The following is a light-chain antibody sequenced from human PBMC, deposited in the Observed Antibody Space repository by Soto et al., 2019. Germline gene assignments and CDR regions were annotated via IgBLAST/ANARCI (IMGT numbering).Light chain of an antibody. Sequence: EIVLTQSPATLSLSPGETATVSCTASQSVNSYLACYQQKPGQAPRLLIYDASNRATCIPARFSGSGSGTDFPLTICSLEREDFAVYYCQQGSNWPRTFGQGTMVEIK. V-gene: IGKV3-11*01. CDR1: QSVNSY. CDR3: QQGSNWPRT. CDR2: DAS. J-gene: IGKJ1*01.